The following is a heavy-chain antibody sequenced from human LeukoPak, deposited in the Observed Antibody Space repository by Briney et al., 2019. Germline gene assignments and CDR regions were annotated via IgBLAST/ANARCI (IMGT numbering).Heavy chain of an antibody. J-gene: IGHJ4*02. D-gene: IGHD6-13*01. V-gene: IGHV3-21*01. Sequence: GGSLRLSCAASGFTFSSYSMNWVRQAPGKGLEWVSSISSSSSYIYYADSVKGRFTISRDNAKNSLYLQMNSLRAEDTAVYYCARSRGIAAAGTPLFDYWGQGTLVTVPS. CDR1: GFTFSSYS. CDR2: ISSSSSYI. CDR3: ARSRGIAAAGTPLFDY.